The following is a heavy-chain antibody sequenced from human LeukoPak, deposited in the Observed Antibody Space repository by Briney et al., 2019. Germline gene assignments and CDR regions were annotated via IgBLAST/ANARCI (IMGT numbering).Heavy chain of an antibody. V-gene: IGHV4-39*07. CDR1: GGSISSSSYY. J-gene: IGHJ4*02. CDR3: ARDSNWLRYFDY. CDR2: IYYSGST. Sequence: SETLSLTCTVSGGSISSSSYYWGWIRQPPGKGLEWIGSIYYSGSTYYNPSLKSRVTISVDTSKNQFSLMLSSVTAADTAVYYCARDSNWLRYFDYWGQGTLVTVSS. D-gene: IGHD3-9*01.